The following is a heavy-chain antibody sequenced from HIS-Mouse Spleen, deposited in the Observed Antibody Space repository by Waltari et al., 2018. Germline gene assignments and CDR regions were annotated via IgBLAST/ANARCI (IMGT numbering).Heavy chain of an antibody. D-gene: IGHD6-13*01. CDR3: AREIPYSSSWYDWYFDL. Sequence: QLQLQESGPGLVKPSETLSLTCTVSGGSIRSSSSYWGWLRKPPGKGLEGIGSIYYSGSTYYNPSLKSRVTISVDTSKNQFSLKLSSVTAADTAVYYCAREIPYSSSWYDWYFDLWGRGTLVTVSS. J-gene: IGHJ2*01. CDR2: IYYSGST. CDR1: GGSIRSSSSY. V-gene: IGHV4-39*07.